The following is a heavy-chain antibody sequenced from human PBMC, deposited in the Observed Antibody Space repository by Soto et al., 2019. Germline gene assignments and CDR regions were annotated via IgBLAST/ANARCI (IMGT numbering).Heavy chain of an antibody. CDR2: ISSSGSTI. Sequence: PGGSLRLSCAASGFTFSDYYMSWIRQAPGKGLEWVPYISSSGSTIYYADSVKGRFTISRDNAKNSLYLQMNSLRAEDTAVYYCARSVRSSDYYFDYWGQGTLVTVSS. CDR3: ARSVRSSDYYFDY. D-gene: IGHD4-17*01. V-gene: IGHV3-11*01. CDR1: GFTFSDYY. J-gene: IGHJ4*02.